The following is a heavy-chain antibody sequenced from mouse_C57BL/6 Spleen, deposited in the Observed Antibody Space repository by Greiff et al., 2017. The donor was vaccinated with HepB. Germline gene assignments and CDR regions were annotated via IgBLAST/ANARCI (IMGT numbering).Heavy chain of an antibody. V-gene: IGHV5-9-1*02. CDR1: GFTFSSYA. J-gene: IGHJ2*01. CDR3: TRDPADGYYFDY. CDR2: ISSGGDYI. D-gene: IGHD2-3*01. Sequence: EVKLVESGEGLVKPGGSLKLSCAASGFTFSSYAMSWVRQTPEKRLEWVAYISSGGDYIYYADTVKGRFTISRDNARNTLYLQMSSLKSEDTAMYYCTRDPADGYYFDYWGQGTTLTVSS.